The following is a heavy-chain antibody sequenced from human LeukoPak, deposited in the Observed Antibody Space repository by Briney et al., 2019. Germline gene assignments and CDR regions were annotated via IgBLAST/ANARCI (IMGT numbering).Heavy chain of an antibody. J-gene: IGHJ4*02. CDR1: GGSISSSSYY. CDR2: IYYSGST. Sequence: QLQLQESGPGLVKPSETLSLTCTVSGGSISSSSYYWGWIRQPPGKGLEWIGRIYYSGSTYYNPSLKSRVTISVDTSKNQFSLKLSSVTAADTAVYYCARRGAMVRGVIRGYFDYWGQGTLVTVSS. CDR3: ARRGAMVRGVIRGYFDY. V-gene: IGHV4-39*01. D-gene: IGHD3-10*01.